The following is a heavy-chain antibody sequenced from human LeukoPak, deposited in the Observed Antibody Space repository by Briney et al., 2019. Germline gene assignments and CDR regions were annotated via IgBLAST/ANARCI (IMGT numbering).Heavy chain of an antibody. J-gene: IGHJ6*02. CDR2: IYHSGST. CDR3: ARGQGYYYGMDV. Sequence: SQTLSLTCAASGGSISSGGYSWSWIRQPPGKGLEWIGYIYHSGSTYYNPSLKSRVTISVDRSKNQFSLKLSSVTAADTAVYYCARGQGYYYGMDVWGQGTTVTVSS. V-gene: IGHV4-30-2*01. CDR1: GGSISSGGYS.